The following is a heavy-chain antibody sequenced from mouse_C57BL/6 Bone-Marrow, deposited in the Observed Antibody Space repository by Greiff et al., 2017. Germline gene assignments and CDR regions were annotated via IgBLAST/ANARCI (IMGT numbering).Heavy chain of an antibody. CDR2: ISSGSSTI. D-gene: IGHD1-1*01. V-gene: IGHV5-17*01. CDR1: GFTFSDYG. J-gene: IGHJ4*01. Sequence: EVQVVESGGGLVKPGGSLKLSCAASGFTFSDYGMHWVRQAPEKGLEWVAYISSGSSTIYYADTVKGRFTISRDNAKNTLFLQMTSLRSEDTAMYYCARRDGSFLYYYAMDYWGQGTSVTVSS. CDR3: ARRDGSFLYYYAMDY.